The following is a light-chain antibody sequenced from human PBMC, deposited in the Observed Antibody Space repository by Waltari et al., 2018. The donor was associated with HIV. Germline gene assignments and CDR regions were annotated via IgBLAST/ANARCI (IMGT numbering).Light chain of an antibody. Sequence: QSALTQPASVSGSLGQSITISCPGTSSDVGAYNSVSWYQQRPGKVPKLLIYEVNSRPSGIDNRFSGSKSGNTASLTISGLQVEDEADYYCSSFTGSNTYVFGSGTKVTVL. J-gene: IGLJ1*01. CDR2: EVN. CDR1: SSDVGAYNS. V-gene: IGLV2-14*01. CDR3: SSFTGSNTYV.